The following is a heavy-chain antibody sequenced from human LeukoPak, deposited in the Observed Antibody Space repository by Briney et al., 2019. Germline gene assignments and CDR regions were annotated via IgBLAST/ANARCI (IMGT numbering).Heavy chain of an antibody. CDR1: GFTFSSYA. D-gene: IGHD2-2*01. CDR2: ISYDGSNK. CDR3: ARGNIVVVPAATGPDY. V-gene: IGHV3-30-3*01. J-gene: IGHJ4*02. Sequence: PGGSLRLSCAASGFTFSSYAMHWVRQAPGKGLERVAVISYDGSNKYYADPVKGRFTISRDNSKNTLYLQMNSLRAEDTAVCYCARGNIVVVPAATGPDYWGQGTLVTVSS.